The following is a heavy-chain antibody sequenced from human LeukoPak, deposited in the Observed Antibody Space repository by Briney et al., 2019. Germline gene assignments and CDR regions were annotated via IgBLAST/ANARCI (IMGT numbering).Heavy chain of an antibody. Sequence: PGGSLRLSCAASGFTSSSYGMHWVRQAPGKGLEWVAVISYDGSNKYYADSVKGRFTISRDNSKNTLYLHMNSLRAEDTAVYYCARDSSGWYDYWGQGALVTVSS. CDR3: ARDSSGWYDY. J-gene: IGHJ4*02. V-gene: IGHV3-30*03. D-gene: IGHD6-19*01. CDR2: ISYDGSNK. CDR1: GFTSSSYG.